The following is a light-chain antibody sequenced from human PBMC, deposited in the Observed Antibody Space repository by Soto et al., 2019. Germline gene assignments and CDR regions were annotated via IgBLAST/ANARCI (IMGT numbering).Light chain of an antibody. V-gene: IGKV3-15*01. CDR2: GAS. CDR1: QSVSSN. CDR3: QQYNDWPPT. Sequence: EIVMTQSPATLSVSPGERATLSCRASQSVSSNLAWYQQKPGRAPRLLIYGASTRATGMPARFSGSGSGTEFTLPLSSLQSEDFAVYYCQQYNDWPPTFGQGTKVEIK. J-gene: IGKJ1*01.